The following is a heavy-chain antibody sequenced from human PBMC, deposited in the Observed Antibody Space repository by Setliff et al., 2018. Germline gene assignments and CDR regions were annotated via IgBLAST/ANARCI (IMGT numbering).Heavy chain of an antibody. CDR3: AKDRVNDGYWDFDS. D-gene: IGHD1-1*01. J-gene: IGHJ4*02. V-gene: IGHV3-23*01. CDR2: IIQSGAT. CDR1: GFSFGAFT. Sequence: GGSLRLSCETSGFSFGAFTMNWVRQAPGKGLEWVSGIIQSGATFYADSVKGRFTISRDNSRNTFFLQMNNLRAEDTATYYCAKDRVNDGYWDFDSWGQGIVVTVSS.